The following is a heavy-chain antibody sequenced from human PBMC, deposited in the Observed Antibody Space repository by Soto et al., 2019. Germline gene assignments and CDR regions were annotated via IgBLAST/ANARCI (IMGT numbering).Heavy chain of an antibody. J-gene: IGHJ6*02. CDR2: IKSKIDGGTT. Sequence: PGGSLRLSCAASGFTFSNAWMSWVRQAPGKGLEWVGRIKSKIDGGTTDYAAPVKGRFTISRDDSKNTLYLQMNSLKTEDTAVYYCTXENYYGSGGFYYYGMDVWGQGTTVTVSS. CDR3: TXENYYGSGGFYYYGMDV. CDR1: GFTFSNAW. D-gene: IGHD3-10*01. V-gene: IGHV3-15*01.